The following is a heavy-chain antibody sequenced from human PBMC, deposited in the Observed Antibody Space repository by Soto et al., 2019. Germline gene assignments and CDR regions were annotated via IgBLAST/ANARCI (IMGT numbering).Heavy chain of an antibody. Sequence: QVQVVQSGDEVKKPGASVKVSCKASGYTFTNYGFSWVRQAPGQGLEWMGWISGYNGNTKYAEKFQGRVTMTTDTSPSTAPMGLSSLRSDDTAVYYCAREGQAPYCYCGMDVWGQGTAVTVSS. CDR3: AREGQAPYCYCGMDV. CDR1: GYTFTNYG. J-gene: IGHJ6*02. V-gene: IGHV1-18*01. D-gene: IGHD2-15*01. CDR2: ISGYNGNT.